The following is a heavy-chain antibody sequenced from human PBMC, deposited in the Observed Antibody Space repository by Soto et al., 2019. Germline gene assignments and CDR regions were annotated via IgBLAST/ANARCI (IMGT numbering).Heavy chain of an antibody. Sequence: QVLLVESGGGVVQPGRSLRLSCAASGSIFRGYGMHWVRQAPGKGLEWVAVIRFDGSNKNYADFVMGRFTIYRDNSKNTLYLEMNSLRVEDTAVYYCARDGVGATAFWGYLDYWGQGTLVTVSS. CDR3: ARDGVGATAFWGYLDY. CDR2: IRFDGSNK. J-gene: IGHJ4*02. CDR1: GSIFRGYG. V-gene: IGHV3-33*01. D-gene: IGHD2-15*01.